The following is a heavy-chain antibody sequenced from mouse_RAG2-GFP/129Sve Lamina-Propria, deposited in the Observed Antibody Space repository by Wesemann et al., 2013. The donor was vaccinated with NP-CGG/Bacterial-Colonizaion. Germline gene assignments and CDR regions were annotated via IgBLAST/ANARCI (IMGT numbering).Heavy chain of an antibody. CDR2: ISYSGST. D-gene: IGHD4-1*01. J-gene: IGHJ2*01. CDR1: GYSITSGYD. CDR3: ARDKTGTFDY. V-gene: IGHV3-1*01. Sequence: DVQLQESGPGMVKPSQSLSLTCTVTGYSITSGYDWHWIRHFPGNKLEWMGYISYSGSTNYNPSLKSRISITHDTSKNHFFLKLNSVTTEDTATYYCARDKTGTFDYWGQGTTLTVSS.